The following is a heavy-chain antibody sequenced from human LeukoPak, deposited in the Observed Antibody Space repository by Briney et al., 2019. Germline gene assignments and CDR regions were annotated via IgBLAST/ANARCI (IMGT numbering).Heavy chain of an antibody. CDR1: GYRFTSYW. Sequence: GESLKISCKGSGYRFTSYWIAWVRQMPGKGLEWMGIIYPGDSDTRYSPSFQGQVTISADKSISTAYLQWSSLKASDTAMYYCARFRGSSWDPFDYWGQGTLVTVSS. CDR3: ARFRGSSWDPFDY. CDR2: IYPGDSDT. D-gene: IGHD6-13*01. V-gene: IGHV5-51*01. J-gene: IGHJ4*02.